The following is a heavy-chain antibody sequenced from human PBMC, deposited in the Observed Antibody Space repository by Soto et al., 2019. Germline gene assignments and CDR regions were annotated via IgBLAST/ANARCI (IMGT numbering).Heavy chain of an antibody. CDR3: ARHREPTYYYDSSGYSFDY. D-gene: IGHD3-22*01. CDR1: GGSISSSSYY. CDR2: IYYSGST. V-gene: IGHV4-39*01. J-gene: IGHJ4*02. Sequence: SETLSLTCTVSGGSISSSSYYWGWIRPPPGKGLEWIGSIYYSGSTYYNPSLKSRVTISVDTSKNQFSLKLSPVTAADTAVYYCARHREPTYYYDSSGYSFDYWGQGTLVTVSS.